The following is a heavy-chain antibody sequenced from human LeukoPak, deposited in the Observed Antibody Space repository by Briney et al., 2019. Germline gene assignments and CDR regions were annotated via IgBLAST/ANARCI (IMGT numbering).Heavy chain of an antibody. CDR3: ARGGGYAWDY. CDR1: GFTFSNAW. V-gene: IGHV3-7*01. D-gene: IGHD5-12*01. CDR2: IKQDGSEK. Sequence: GGSLRLSCAASGFTFSNAWMNWVRQAPGKGLEWVANIKQDGSEKYYVDSVKGRFTISRDNARNSLYLQMNSLRADDTAVYYCARGGGYAWDYWGQGALVTVSS. J-gene: IGHJ4*02.